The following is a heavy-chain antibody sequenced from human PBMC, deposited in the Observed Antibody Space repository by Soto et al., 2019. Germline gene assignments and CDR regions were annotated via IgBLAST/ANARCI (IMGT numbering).Heavy chain of an antibody. V-gene: IGHV3-23*01. D-gene: IGHD6-19*01. J-gene: IGHJ4*02. CDR1: GFTFSSYA. CDR3: AKDQGVAGTFDY. CDR2: ISGSGGST. Sequence: EVQLLESGGGLVQPGGSLRLSCAASGFTFSSYAMNWVRQAPGKGLEWVSAISGSGGSTYYADSVKGRFTISRDNSKNTLYLQMNSLRAEDTAVYYCAKDQGVAGTFDYWGQGTLVTVSS.